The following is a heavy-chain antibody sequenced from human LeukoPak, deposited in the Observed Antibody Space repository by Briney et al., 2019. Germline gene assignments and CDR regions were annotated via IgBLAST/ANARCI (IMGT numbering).Heavy chain of an antibody. D-gene: IGHD3-10*01. CDR2: IYWDDDK. V-gene: IGHV2-5*02. J-gene: IGHJ4*02. Sequence: SGPTLVNPTQTLTLTCTFSGFSLSTSGVGVGWIRQTPGKALEWLALIYWDDDKRYSPSLKSRLTITKDTSKNQVVLTMTNMDPVDTATYYCAHYGSGSYYLPPYFDYWGQGTLVTVSS. CDR3: AHYGSGSYYLPPYFDY. CDR1: GFSLSTSGVG.